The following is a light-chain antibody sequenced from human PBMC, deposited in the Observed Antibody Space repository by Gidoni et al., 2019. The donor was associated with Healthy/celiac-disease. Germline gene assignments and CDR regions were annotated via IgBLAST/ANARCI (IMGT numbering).Light chain of an antibody. Sequence: DIVLTQSPGTLSLSPGERATLSCRASQSVSSSYLAWYQQKPGQAPRLLIYGASSRAPGIPDRFSGSGSGTDFTLTISRLEPEDFAVYYCQQYGSSPWTFXXXTKVEIK. CDR1: QSVSSSY. V-gene: IGKV3-20*01. J-gene: IGKJ1*01. CDR2: GAS. CDR3: QQYGSSPWT.